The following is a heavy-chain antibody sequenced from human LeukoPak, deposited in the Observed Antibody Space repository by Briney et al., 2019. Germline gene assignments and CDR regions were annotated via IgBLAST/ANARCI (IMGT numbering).Heavy chain of an antibody. D-gene: IGHD1-26*01. Sequence: KSSETLSLTCTVSGGSFTNYYWSWIRQPPGKGLEWIGYIYYSGSTYYNPSLKSRVTISVDTSKNQFSLKLSSVTAADTAVYYCAREVRKLSGLFDPWGQGTLVTVSS. V-gene: IGHV4-59*12. CDR2: IYYSGST. J-gene: IGHJ5*02. CDR3: AREVRKLSGLFDP. CDR1: GGSFTNYY.